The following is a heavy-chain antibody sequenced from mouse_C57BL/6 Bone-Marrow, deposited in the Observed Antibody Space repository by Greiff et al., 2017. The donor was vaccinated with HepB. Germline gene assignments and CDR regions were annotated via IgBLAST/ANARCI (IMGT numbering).Heavy chain of an antibody. D-gene: IGHD1-1*01. CDR2: ISSGSSTI. V-gene: IGHV5-17*01. CDR3: ARRIYYYGSSYDYYAMDY. CDR1: GFTFSDYG. Sequence: EVKLVESGGGLVKPGGSLKLSCAASGFTFSDYGMHWVRQAPEKGLEWVAYISSGSSTIYYADTVKGRFTISRDNAKNTLFLQMTSLRSEVTAMYYCARRIYYYGSSYDYYAMDYWGQGTSVTVSS. J-gene: IGHJ4*01.